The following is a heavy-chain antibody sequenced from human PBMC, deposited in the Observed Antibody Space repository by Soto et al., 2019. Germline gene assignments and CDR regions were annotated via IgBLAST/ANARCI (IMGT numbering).Heavy chain of an antibody. CDR1: GFTFSSYA. Sequence: GGSLRLSCAASGFTFSSYAMSWVRQAPGKGLEWVSSISSSSSYIYYADSVKGRFTISRDNAKNSLYLQMNSLRAEDTAVYYCARGYSSSWYSDAFDIWGQGTMVTVSS. D-gene: IGHD6-13*01. J-gene: IGHJ3*02. V-gene: IGHV3-21*01. CDR3: ARGYSSSWYSDAFDI. CDR2: ISSSSSYI.